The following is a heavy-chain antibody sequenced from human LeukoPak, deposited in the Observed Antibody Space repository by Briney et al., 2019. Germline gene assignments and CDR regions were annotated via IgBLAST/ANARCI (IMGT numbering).Heavy chain of an antibody. CDR1: GGSISSSSYD. CDR3: ARDPYYYDSSGYYPTFDY. J-gene: IGHJ4*02. CDR2: ISYTGET. D-gene: IGHD3-22*01. V-gene: IGHV4-39*07. Sequence: SETLSLTCTVSGGSISSSSYDWGWVRQSPGKGLEWIGSISYTGETHYNPSLKTPVTISVDTSKHQFSLKLKSVTAADTAVYFCARDPYYYDSSGYYPTFDYWGQGTLVTVSS.